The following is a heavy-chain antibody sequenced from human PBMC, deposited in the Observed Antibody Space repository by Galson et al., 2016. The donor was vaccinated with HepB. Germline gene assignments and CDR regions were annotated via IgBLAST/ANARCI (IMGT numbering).Heavy chain of an antibody. CDR3: ARIKRPASGDYAFDS. V-gene: IGHV4-61*01. CDR2: VYHSGTT. Sequence: ETLSLTCTVSGGSVNSGSHYWSWIRQPPGKTLEWIGYVYHSGTTNYNPSLKSRLTVSVDTSKNQFSLTLPSVTAADTAVYFCARIKRPASGDYAFDSWGQGTLVTVSS. CDR1: GGSVNSGSHY. D-gene: IGHD4-17*01. J-gene: IGHJ4*02.